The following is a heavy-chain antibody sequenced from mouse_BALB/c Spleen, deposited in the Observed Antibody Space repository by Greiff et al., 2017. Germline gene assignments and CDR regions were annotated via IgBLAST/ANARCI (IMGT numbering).Heavy chain of an antibody. V-gene: IGHV1-5*01. Sequence: VQLQQSGTVLARPGASVKMSCKASGYTFTSYWMHWVKQRPGQGLEWIGAIYPGNSDTSYNQKFKGKAKLTAVTSTSTAYMELSSLTNEDSAVYYCTSDDYDGWAMDYWGQGTSVTVSS. J-gene: IGHJ4*01. CDR3: TSDDYDGWAMDY. D-gene: IGHD2-4*01. CDR2: IYPGNSDT. CDR1: GYTFTSYW.